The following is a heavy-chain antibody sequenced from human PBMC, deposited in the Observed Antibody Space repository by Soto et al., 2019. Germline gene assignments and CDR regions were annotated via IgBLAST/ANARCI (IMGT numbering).Heavy chain of an antibody. CDR2: IIPILGIA. V-gene: IGHV1-69*08. CDR3: ARDLTYYYGSGSYFFDY. J-gene: IGHJ4*02. D-gene: IGHD3-10*01. Sequence: QVQLVQSGAEVKKPGSSVKVSCKASGGTFSSYTISWVRQAPGQGLEWMGRIIPILGIANYAQKFQGRVTITADKSTSTAYMELSSLRSEDTAVYCCARDLTYYYGSGSYFFDYWGQGPLVTVSS. CDR1: GGTFSSYT.